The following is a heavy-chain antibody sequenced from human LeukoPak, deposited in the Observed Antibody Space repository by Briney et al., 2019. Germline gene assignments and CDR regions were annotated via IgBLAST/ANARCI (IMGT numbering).Heavy chain of an antibody. J-gene: IGHJ5*02. D-gene: IGHD3-10*01. V-gene: IGHV1-8*03. CDR2: MNPNSGNT. Sequence: ASVKVSCKASGYTFTSYDINWVRQATGLGLEWMGWMNPNSGNTGYAQKFQGRVTITRNTSISTAYMELSSLRSEDTAVYYCARGLVMGRAGPLGRGWFDPWGQGTLVTVSS. CDR3: ARGLVMGRAGPLGRGWFDP. CDR1: GYTFTSYD.